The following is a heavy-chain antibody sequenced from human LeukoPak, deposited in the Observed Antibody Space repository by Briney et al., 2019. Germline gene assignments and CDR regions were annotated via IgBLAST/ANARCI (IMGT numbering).Heavy chain of an antibody. V-gene: IGHV5-51*01. CDR2: IYPGDSDT. J-gene: IGHJ5*02. Sequence: GESLKISCKGSGYSFTSYWIGWVRQMPGKGLEWMGIIYPGDSDTRYSPSFQGQVTISADKSISTAYLQWSSLKASDTAMYYCARCPDRDYGDYGGNWFDRWGQGTLVTVSA. CDR3: ARCPDRDYGDYGGNWFDR. D-gene: IGHD4-17*01. CDR1: GYSFTSYW.